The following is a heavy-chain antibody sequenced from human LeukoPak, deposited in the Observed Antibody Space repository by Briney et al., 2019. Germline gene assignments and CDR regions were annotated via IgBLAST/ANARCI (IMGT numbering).Heavy chain of an antibody. Sequence: PGGSLRLSCAASGFTFSSFGMHWVRQAPGKGLEWVSFINYNGRDKYYADSVKGRFTISRDSSKNTQSLQMNSLRAEDTAVYFCAKDSPTYYADSWGQGTLVTVSS. V-gene: IGHV3-30*02. CDR1: GFTFSSFG. D-gene: IGHD2/OR15-2a*01. J-gene: IGHJ4*02. CDR3: AKDSPTYYADS. CDR2: INYNGRDK.